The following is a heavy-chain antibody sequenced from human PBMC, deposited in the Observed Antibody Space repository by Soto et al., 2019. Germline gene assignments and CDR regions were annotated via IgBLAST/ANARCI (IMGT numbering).Heavy chain of an antibody. J-gene: IGHJ3*02. D-gene: IGHD5-12*01. Sequence: GGSLRLSCAASGFTFSSYAISWGRQAPGKGLEWVSAISVSGGSTYYADSVKGRFTISRDNSKNTLYLQMNSLRAEDTAVYYCAKDLLGWLQLAPFDIWGQGTMVTVSS. V-gene: IGHV3-23*01. CDR1: GFTFSSYA. CDR3: AKDLLGWLQLAPFDI. CDR2: ISVSGGST.